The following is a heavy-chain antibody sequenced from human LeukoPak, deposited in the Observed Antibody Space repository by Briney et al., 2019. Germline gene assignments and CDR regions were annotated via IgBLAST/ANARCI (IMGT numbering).Heavy chain of an antibody. CDR1: GYTFTSYG. CDR2: ISAYNGNT. Sequence: ASVTVSCKASGYTFTSYGISWVRQAPGQGLEWMGWISAYNGNTNYAQKLQGRVTMTTDTSTSTAYMELRSLRSDDTAVYYCALLRKITIFGVVYNWFDPWGQGTLVTVSS. D-gene: IGHD3-3*01. J-gene: IGHJ5*02. V-gene: IGHV1-18*01. CDR3: ALLRKITIFGVVYNWFDP.